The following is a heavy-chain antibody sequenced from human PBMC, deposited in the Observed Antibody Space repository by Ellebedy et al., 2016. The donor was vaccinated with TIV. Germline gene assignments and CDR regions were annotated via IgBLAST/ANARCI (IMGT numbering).Heavy chain of an antibody. CDR3: ARGGEQWLLKRSDYYYGMDV. V-gene: IGHV3-33*08. D-gene: IGHD6-19*01. J-gene: IGHJ6*02. CDR1: GFIFSSYG. Sequence: GESLKISCAASGFIFSSYGMHWVRQAPGKGLEWVSVIWFDGTIKYYTDSVKGRFIISRDNSKDTLYLQINSLRAEDTAVYYCARGGEQWLLKRSDYYYGMDVWGQGTTVTVSS. CDR2: IWFDGTIK.